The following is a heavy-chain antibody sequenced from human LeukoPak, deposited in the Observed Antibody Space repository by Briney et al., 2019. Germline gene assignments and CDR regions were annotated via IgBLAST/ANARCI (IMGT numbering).Heavy chain of an antibody. D-gene: IGHD6-19*01. CDR3: ARDVGSGWFNY. V-gene: IGHV4-4*07. Sequence: PSETLSLTCTVSGGSISPYYCSWIRQPAGKGLEWIGRISTSGTTNYNPSLKIRLTMSIDTSKSQFSLKLSSVTAADTAVYYCARDVGSGWFNYWGQGTLVTVSS. CDR1: GGSISPYY. CDR2: ISTSGTT. J-gene: IGHJ4*02.